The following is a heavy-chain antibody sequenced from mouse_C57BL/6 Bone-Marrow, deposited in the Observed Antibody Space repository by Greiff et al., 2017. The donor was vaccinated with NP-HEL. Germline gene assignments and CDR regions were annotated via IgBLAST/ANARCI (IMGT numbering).Heavy chain of an antibody. CDR2: IDPSDSYT. CDR3: ARYYYGSSYIYWYFDV. V-gene: IGHV1-59*01. CDR1: GYTFTSYW. J-gene: IGHJ1*03. D-gene: IGHD1-1*01. Sequence: VQLQQPGAVLVRPGTSVKLSCKASGYTFTSYWMHWVKQRPGQGLEWIGVIDPSDSYTNYNQKFKGKATLTVDTSSSTAYMQLSSLTSEDSAVYYCARYYYGSSYIYWYFDVWGTGTTVTVSS.